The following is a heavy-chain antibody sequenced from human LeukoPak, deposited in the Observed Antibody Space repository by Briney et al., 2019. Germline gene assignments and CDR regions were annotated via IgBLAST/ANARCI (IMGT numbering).Heavy chain of an antibody. Sequence: GGSLRLSCAASGFTFSSYWMSWVRQAPGKGLEWVANIKQDGSEKYYVDSVKGRFTISRDNAKNSLFLQMSSLRAEDTAVYFCARGVPSGVDYFDYWGQGTLVAVSS. J-gene: IGHJ4*02. CDR1: GFTFSSYW. V-gene: IGHV3-7*01. CDR3: ARGVPSGVDYFDY. D-gene: IGHD6-19*01. CDR2: IKQDGSEK.